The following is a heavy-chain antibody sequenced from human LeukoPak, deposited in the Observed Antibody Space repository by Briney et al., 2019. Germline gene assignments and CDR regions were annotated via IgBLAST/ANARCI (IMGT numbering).Heavy chain of an antibody. Sequence: PGGSLRLSCAVSGFTFSSYWIHWVRRAPGKGLVWVSRFSDDEGRTVYAESVKGRFTISRDNAKNSLYLQMNSLRAEDTALYFCAKDICSSIEECNSVTYSLDYYFDYWGQGTLVTVSA. CDR1: GFTFSSYW. V-gene: IGHV3-74*01. J-gene: IGHJ4*02. CDR2: FSDDEGRT. D-gene: IGHD2-21*01. CDR3: AKDICSSIEECNSVTYSLDYYFDY.